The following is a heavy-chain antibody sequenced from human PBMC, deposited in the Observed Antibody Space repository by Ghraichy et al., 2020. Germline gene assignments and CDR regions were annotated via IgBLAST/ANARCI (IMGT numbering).Heavy chain of an antibody. J-gene: IGHJ4*02. CDR2: IYYSGST. Sequence: ETLNISCTVSGGSISSYYWSWIRQPPGKGLEWIGYIYYSGSTNYNPSLKSRVTISVDTSKNQFSLKLSSVTAADTAVYYCARDGGFGELPFDYWGQGTLVTVSS. V-gene: IGHV4-59*01. CDR3: ARDGGFGELPFDY. CDR1: GGSISSYY. D-gene: IGHD3-10*01.